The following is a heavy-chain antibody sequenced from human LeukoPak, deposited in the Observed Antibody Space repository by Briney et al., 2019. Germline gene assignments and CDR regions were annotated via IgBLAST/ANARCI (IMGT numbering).Heavy chain of an antibody. V-gene: IGHV3-7*01. D-gene: IGHD1-26*01. CDR1: GFTFSSYW. J-gene: IGHJ4*02. CDR3: ARDKIVGATYFDY. Sequence: GGSLRLSCAASGFTFSSYWMSWVRQAPGKGLEGVDNIKQDGSEKYYVDSVKGRFTISRDNAKNSLYLQMNSLRAEDTAVYYCARDKIVGATYFDYWGQGTLVTVSS. CDR2: IKQDGSEK.